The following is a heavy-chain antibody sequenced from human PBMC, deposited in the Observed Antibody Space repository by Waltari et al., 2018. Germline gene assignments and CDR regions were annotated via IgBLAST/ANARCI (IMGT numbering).Heavy chain of an antibody. CDR2: IYYSGGT. Sequence: QLQLQESGPGLVKPSETLSLTCTVSGGSISSSSYYWGWIRQPPGKGLEWIGSIYYSGGTYYNPSLKSRVTISVDTSKNQFSLKLSSVTAADTAVYYCASQRGYSGYEPWGQGTLVTVSS. D-gene: IGHD5-12*01. CDR1: GGSISSSSYY. V-gene: IGHV4-39*07. J-gene: IGHJ5*02. CDR3: ASQRGYSGYEP.